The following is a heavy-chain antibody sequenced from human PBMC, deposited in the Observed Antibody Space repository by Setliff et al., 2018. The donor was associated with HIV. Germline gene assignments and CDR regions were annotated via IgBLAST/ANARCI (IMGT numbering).Heavy chain of an antibody. D-gene: IGHD3-3*02. J-gene: IGHJ4*02. CDR2: INSDGSST. Sequence: ETLSLSCAASGFTFSSYWMHWVRQAPGKGLVWVSRINSDGSSTSYADSVKGRFTISRDNAKNTLYLQMNSLRAEDTAVYYCARGEHFWSGYYPGPSYDYWGQGTLVTVSS. CDR3: ARGEHFWSGYYPGPSYDY. CDR1: GFTFSSYW. V-gene: IGHV3-74*01.